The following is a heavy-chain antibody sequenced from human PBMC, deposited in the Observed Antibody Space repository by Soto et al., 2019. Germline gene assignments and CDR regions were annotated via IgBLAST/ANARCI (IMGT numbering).Heavy chain of an antibody. D-gene: IGHD5-18*01. J-gene: IGHJ5*02. CDR3: VRAWIELWAQNWFDP. CDR2: ISAYNGNT. CDR1: GYTFTSYG. Sequence: ASVKVSCKASGYTFTSYGISWVRQAPGQGLEWMGWISAYNGNTNYAQKLQGRVTMTTDTSTSTAYMELRSLRSDDTAVYYCVRAWIELWAQNWFDPWGQGTLVTVSS. V-gene: IGHV1-18*01.